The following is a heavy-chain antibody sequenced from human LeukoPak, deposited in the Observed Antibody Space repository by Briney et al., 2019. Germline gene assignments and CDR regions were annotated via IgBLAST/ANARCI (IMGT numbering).Heavy chain of an antibody. Sequence: SETLSLTCTVSGVSISSSYCSWIRQPPGKGLEWIGYIYYSGSTNYNPSLKSRVTISVDTSNNQFSLKLTSVTAADTAVYYCARETNNNGWLRFYDYWGQGTLVTVSS. D-gene: IGHD6-19*01. CDR3: ARETNNNGWLRFYDY. CDR2: IYYSGST. J-gene: IGHJ4*02. CDR1: GVSISSSY. V-gene: IGHV4-59*01.